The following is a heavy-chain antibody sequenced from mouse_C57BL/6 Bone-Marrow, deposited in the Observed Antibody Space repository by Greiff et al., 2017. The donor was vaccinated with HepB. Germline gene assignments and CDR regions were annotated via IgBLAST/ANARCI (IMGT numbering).Heavy chain of an antibody. D-gene: IGHD1-1*02. CDR2: ILPGSGST. CDR3: ARRVGWLVVDY. V-gene: IGHV1-9*01. J-gene: IGHJ2*01. CDR1: GYTFTGYW. Sequence: LMKPGASVKLSCKATGYTFTGYWIEWVKQRPGHGLEWIGAILPGSGSTNYNEKFKGKATLTADTSPNTAYMQLSSRTTEDSAIYYCARRVGWLVVDYWGQGTTLTVSS.